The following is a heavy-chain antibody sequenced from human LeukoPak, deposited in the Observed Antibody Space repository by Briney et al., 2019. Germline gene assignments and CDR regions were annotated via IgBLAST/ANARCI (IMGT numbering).Heavy chain of an antibody. D-gene: IGHD5-24*01. CDR3: ARDAGYSHRFDY. V-gene: IGHV4-61*02. J-gene: IGHJ4*02. CDR1: GGSISSGSYY. CDR2: IYTSGST. Sequence: SQTLSLTCTVSGGSISSGSYYWSWIRQPAGKGLEWIGRIYTSGSTNYNPSLKSRVTISVDTSKNQFSLKLSSVTAADTAVYYCARDAGYSHRFDYWGQGTLVTVSS.